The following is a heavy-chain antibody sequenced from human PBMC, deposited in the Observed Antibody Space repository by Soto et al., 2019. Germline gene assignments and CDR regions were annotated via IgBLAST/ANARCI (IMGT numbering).Heavy chain of an antibody. CDR3: ERGRYCSTTSCYSFYHYYGMDV. D-gene: IGHD2-2*02. CDR1: GFTFSSYA. J-gene: IGHJ6*02. CDR2: ISYDGSNK. Sequence: QVLLVESGGGVVQPGRSLRLSCAASGFTFSSYAMHWVRQAPGKGLEWVALISYDGSNKYYADSVKGRFTISRDNSKNTLPLQMNSLRPEDTAVYYCERGRYCSTTSCYSFYHYYGMDVWGQGTTVTVSS. V-gene: IGHV3-30-3*01.